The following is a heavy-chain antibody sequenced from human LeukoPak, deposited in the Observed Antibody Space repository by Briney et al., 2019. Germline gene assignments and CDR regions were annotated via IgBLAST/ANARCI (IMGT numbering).Heavy chain of an antibody. CDR2: ISAYNGNT. D-gene: IGHD5-12*01. J-gene: IGHJ4*02. CDR1: GYTFTSYG. CDR3: AREGGNIVATTYFDY. V-gene: IGHV1-18*01. Sequence: GASVKVSCKASGYTFTSYGISWVRQAPGQGLEWMGWISAYNGNTNYAQKLQGRVTMTRDTSTSTVYMELSSLRSEDTAVYYCAREGGNIVATTYFDYWGQGTLVTVSS.